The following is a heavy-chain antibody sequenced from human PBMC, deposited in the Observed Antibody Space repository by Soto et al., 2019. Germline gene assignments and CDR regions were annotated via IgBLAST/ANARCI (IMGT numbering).Heavy chain of an antibody. CDR1: GDTFTNYA. D-gene: IGHD3-10*01. CDR2: FIPIFDAA. J-gene: IGHJ3*02. V-gene: IGHV1-69*13. Sequence: SVKVSCKASGDTFTNYAINWVRQAPGQGLEWMGGFIPIFDAANYAQNFRGRVTITADESTSTAYMELSGLRSEDTAMYYCARKAESYGFDIWGQGTLVTVSS. CDR3: ARKAESYGFDI.